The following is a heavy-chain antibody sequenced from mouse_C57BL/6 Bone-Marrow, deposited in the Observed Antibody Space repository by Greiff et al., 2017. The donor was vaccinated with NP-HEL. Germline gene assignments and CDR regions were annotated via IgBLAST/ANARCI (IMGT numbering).Heavy chain of an antibody. CDR1: GYTFTSYW. J-gene: IGHJ4*01. V-gene: IGHV1-7*01. CDR3: ASRTEGPGYAMDY. Sequence: QVQLQQSGAELAKPGASVKLSCKASGYTFTSYWMHWVKQRPGQGLEWIGYINPSSGYTKYNQKFKDKATLTADKSSSTAYMQLSSLTYEDSAVYYCASRTEGPGYAMDYWGQGTSVTVSS. CDR2: INPSSGYT.